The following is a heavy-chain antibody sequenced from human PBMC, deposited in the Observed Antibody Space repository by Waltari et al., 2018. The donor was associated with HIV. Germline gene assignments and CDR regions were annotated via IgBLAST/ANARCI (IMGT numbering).Heavy chain of an antibody. CDR2: WSRYGKGP. CDR1: GYTFSDYY. D-gene: IGHD6-19*01. Sequence: VHLVQSAFAFKNPEASVKVSCRTSGYTFSDYYIHMVRQSPGQGREWMGLWSRYGKGPRVAQKFRCRITITSDASLRTTYMELGQLTSDVTAVYFCTRLLGQQCSDETCDNGFDSWGQGTRVNVSA. CDR3: TRLLGQQCSDETCDNGFDS. V-gene: IGHV1-2*06. J-gene: IGHJ5*01.